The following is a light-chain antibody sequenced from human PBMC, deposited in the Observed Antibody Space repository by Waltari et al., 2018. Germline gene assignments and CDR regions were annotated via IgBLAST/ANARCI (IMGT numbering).Light chain of an antibody. CDR1: QSVTNY. Sequence: DIVLTQSPAILSLSPGEGASLPCRASQSVTNYLAWYQQKPGQAPRPLIYDTSNRATGIPARFSGSGSATDFTLTISSLEPDDFAVYYCQQRRNGPLTFGGGTKVEIK. V-gene: IGKV3-11*01. J-gene: IGKJ4*01. CDR2: DTS. CDR3: QQRRNGPLT.